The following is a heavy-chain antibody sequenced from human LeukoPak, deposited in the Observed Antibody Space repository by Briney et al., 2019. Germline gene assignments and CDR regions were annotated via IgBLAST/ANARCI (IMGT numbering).Heavy chain of an antibody. D-gene: IGHD6-19*01. CDR1: AFTFSSYG. Sequence: GGSLRLSCAASAFTFSSYGMHWVRQAPGKGLEWVAFNRYDGSNKYYADSVKGRFTISRDNSKNTLYRQMNSLRAEDTAVYYCARDRDNVAGTRGYFDYWGQGTLVTVSS. CDR2: NRYDGSNK. CDR3: ARDRDNVAGTRGYFDY. V-gene: IGHV3-30*02. J-gene: IGHJ4*02.